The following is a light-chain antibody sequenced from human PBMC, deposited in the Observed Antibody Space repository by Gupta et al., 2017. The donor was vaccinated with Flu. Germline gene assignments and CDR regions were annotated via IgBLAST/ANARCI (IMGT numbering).Light chain of an antibody. CDR1: TIGGKS. Sequence: SPVLAQPPSVPVAPADTARVTCGGHTIGGKSGHWYQQKPGQSPVLVVYDDSDRRSGIPERFSGSNSWNTATLTISRVKAGDEADYFCHVWIRDTDHDVFGTGTKVTVL. CDR3: HVWIRDTDHDV. CDR2: DDS. J-gene: IGLJ1*01. V-gene: IGLV3-21*02.